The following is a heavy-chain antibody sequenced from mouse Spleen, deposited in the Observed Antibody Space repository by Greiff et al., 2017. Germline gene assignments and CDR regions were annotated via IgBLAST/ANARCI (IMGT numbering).Heavy chain of an antibody. CDR2: ISSGGGNT. J-gene: IGHJ3*01. D-gene: IGHD4-1*01. Sequence: EVKLMESGGGLVKLGGSLKLSCAASGFTFSSYAMSWVRQTPEKRLEWVATISSGGGNTYYPDSVKGRFTISRDNAKNTLYLQMSSLKSEDTAMYYCASRNWDGAWFAYWGQGTLVTVSA. V-gene: IGHV5-9*04. CDR1: GFTFSSYA. CDR3: ASRNWDGAWFAY.